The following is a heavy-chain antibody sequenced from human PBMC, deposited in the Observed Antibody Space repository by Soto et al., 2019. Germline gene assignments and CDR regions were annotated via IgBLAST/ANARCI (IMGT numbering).Heavy chain of an antibody. D-gene: IGHD6-13*01. CDR3: AKDLVVAAAETYYYYYGMDV. Sequence: PGGSLRLSCAASGFTFGSYGMHWVRQAPGKGLEWVAVISYDGSNKYYADSVKGRFTISRDNSKNTLYLQMNSLRAEDTAVYYCAKDLVVAAAETYYYYYGMDVWGQGTTVTVSS. V-gene: IGHV3-30*18. J-gene: IGHJ6*02. CDR2: ISYDGSNK. CDR1: GFTFGSYG.